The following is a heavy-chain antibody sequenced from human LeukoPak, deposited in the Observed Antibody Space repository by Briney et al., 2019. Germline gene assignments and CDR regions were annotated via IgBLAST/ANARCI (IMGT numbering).Heavy chain of an antibody. Sequence: GGSLRLSCAASGFTVSSNYMSWVRQAPGEGLEWGAVIYSGGSTYYADSVKGRFTISRDNSKNTLYLQMNSLRAEDTAVYYCARGGAQLWFGELLLGYFDYWGQGTLVTVSS. J-gene: IGHJ4*02. V-gene: IGHV3-66*01. D-gene: IGHD3-10*01. CDR2: IYSGGST. CDR3: ARGGAQLWFGELLLGYFDY. CDR1: GFTVSSNY.